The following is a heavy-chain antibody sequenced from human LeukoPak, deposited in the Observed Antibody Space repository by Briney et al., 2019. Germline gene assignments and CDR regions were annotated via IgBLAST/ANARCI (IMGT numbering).Heavy chain of an antibody. D-gene: IGHD3-22*01. CDR1: GGSISSGGYY. V-gene: IGHV4-31*03. CDR3: ARVGYYDSSGYYYPNWFDP. CDR2: IYYSGST. Sequence: SETLSLTCTVSGGSISSGGYYWSWIRQHPGKALEWIGYIYYSGSTYYNPSLKSRVTISVDTSKNQFSLKLSSVTAADTAVYYCARVGYYDSSGYYYPNWFDPWGQGTLVTVSS. J-gene: IGHJ5*02.